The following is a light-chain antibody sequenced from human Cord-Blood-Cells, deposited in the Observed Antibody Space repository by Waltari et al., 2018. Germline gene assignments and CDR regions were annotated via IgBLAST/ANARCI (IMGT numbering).Light chain of an antibody. J-gene: IGKJ2*01. CDR3: EQYNRYPYT. CDR2: KAY. CDR1: QSISSW. Sequence: DIQMTQSPSTLSASVGDRVTITCRASQSISSWLAWYQQKPGKAPKLLIYKAYSLESGVSSRFSGSGSGTEFTLTISSLQPDDFATYYCEQYNRYPYTFGQGTKLEIK. V-gene: IGKV1-5*03.